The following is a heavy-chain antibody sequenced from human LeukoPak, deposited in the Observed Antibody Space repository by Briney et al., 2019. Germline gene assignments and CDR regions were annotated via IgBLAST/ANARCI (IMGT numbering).Heavy chain of an antibody. CDR2: IAGSGSAT. V-gene: IGHV3-23*01. J-gene: IGHJ4*02. CDR1: GLTFTNFA. D-gene: IGHD2-2*03. CDR3: ARVGDRSGNGYSH. Sequence: GGSLRLSCAASGLTFTNFAMTWVRQAPGKGLQWVSTIAGSGSATYYADSVKVRFTISRDTSKNTLYLQVGSLRVEDMAVYYCARVGDRSGNGYSHWGQGTLVTVSS.